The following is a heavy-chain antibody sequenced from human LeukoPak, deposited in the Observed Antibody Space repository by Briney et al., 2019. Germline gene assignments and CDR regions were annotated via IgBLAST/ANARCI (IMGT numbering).Heavy chain of an antibody. CDR1: GGSISSRDYY. J-gene: IGHJ4*02. V-gene: IGHV4-39*02. CDR3: ARDYSSPGNFDY. Sequence: SETLSLTCSVSGGSISSRDYYWGWIRQPPGKGLEWIGSIFYTGNTHYNPSLKSQVSMSVDTAKNQFSLKLSSVTAPDTAVYYCARDYSSPGNFDYWGQGTLVTVSS. CDR2: IFYTGNT. D-gene: IGHD6-13*01.